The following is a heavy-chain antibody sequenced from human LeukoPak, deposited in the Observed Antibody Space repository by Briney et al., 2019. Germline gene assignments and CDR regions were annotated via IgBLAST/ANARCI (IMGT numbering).Heavy chain of an antibody. CDR3: ALFDWLLSSDY. Sequence: GGSLRLSCAASGFTFSNAWMSWVRQAPGKGLEWVGRIKSKTEGGTTDYAAPVKGRFTISRDDSKNTLYLQMNSLKTEDTAVYYCALFDWLLSSDYWGQGTLVTVSS. J-gene: IGHJ4*02. CDR1: GFTFSNAW. D-gene: IGHD3-9*01. CDR2: IKSKTEGGTT. V-gene: IGHV3-15*01.